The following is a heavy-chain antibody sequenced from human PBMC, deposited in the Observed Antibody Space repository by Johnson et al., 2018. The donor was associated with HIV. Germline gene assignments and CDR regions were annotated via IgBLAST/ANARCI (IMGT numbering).Heavy chain of an antibody. Sequence: VQLVESGGGLVQPGGSLRLSCAASGFTVSSNYMSWVRQAPGKGLEWVSVIYSGGSTYYADTVKGRFTISRDNSKNTLYLQMNSLRAEDTAVYYCATPQEGYSAFDIWGQGTMVTVSS. J-gene: IGHJ3*02. CDR1: GFTVSSNY. V-gene: IGHV3-66*01. CDR2: IYSGGST. D-gene: IGHD2-15*01. CDR3: ATPQEGYSAFDI.